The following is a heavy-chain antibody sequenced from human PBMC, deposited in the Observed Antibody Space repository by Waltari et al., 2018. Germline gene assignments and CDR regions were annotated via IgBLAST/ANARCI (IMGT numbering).Heavy chain of an antibody. CDR2: IKGDGSEK. D-gene: IGHD1-26*01. CDR1: GFTFSSYW. CDR3: LGAWE. Sequence: EVQLVESGGGLVQPGGSLRLSCAASGFTFSSYWMNWVRQATGKGLEGVANIKGDGSEKNYVDSVKGRFTSSRDNARNSLYLQMNSLRGEDTAVYYCLGAWEWGQGTLVTVSS. V-gene: IGHV3-7*01. J-gene: IGHJ4*02.